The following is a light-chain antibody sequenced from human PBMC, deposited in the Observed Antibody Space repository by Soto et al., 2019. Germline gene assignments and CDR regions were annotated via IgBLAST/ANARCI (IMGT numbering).Light chain of an antibody. CDR1: QSISSY. V-gene: IGKV1-39*01. CDR3: QQSYSTLIT. CDR2: AAS. J-gene: IGKJ5*01. Sequence: DIQVTQSPSSLSSSVGYIVSIACRASQSISSYLNWYQQKPGKAPKLLIYAASSLQSGVPSRVSGSGSGTDFTLTISSLQPEDFATYYCQQSYSTLITFGQGTRLE.